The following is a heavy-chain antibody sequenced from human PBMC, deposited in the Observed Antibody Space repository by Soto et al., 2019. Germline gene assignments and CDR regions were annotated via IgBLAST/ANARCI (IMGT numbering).Heavy chain of an antibody. CDR1: GFTFSSYA. V-gene: IGHV3-23*01. Sequence: PGGSLRLSCAASGFTFSSYAMGWVRQGPAKGLEWVAVVSMGGSTHYADSVRGRFTISRDNSKNTLSLPMNSLTAEYTAVYFCAQRRGAGGHFDYWGQGALVTVSS. J-gene: IGHJ4*02. CDR3: AQRRGAGGHFDY. D-gene: IGHD2-15*01. CDR2: VSMGGST.